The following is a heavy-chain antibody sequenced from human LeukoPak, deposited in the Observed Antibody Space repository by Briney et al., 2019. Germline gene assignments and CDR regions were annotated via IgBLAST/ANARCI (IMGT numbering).Heavy chain of an antibody. CDR1: GFTFSSYG. V-gene: IGHV3-33*06. J-gene: IGHJ4*02. D-gene: IGHD6-25*01. CDR3: AKARSSGDYFDY. Sequence: PGGSLRLSCAASGFTFSSYGMHWVRQAPGKGLEWVAVIWYDGSNKYYADSVKGRFTISRDNSKNPLYLQMNSLRAEDTAVYSCAKARSSGDYFDYWGQGTLVTVSS. CDR2: IWYDGSNK.